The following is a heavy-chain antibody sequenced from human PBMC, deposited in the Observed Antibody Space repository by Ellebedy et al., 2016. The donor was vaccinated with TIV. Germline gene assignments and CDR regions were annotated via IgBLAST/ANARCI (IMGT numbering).Heavy chain of an antibody. CDR3: ARTLKYCGGDCSYQFDY. Sequence: SGPTLVKPTETLTLTCTVSGFSLSNLIMSVSWIRQPPGKALEWLAHIYSNDEKSYSTSLKSRLTISKDTSKSQVVLTMTNMDPVDTATYYCARTLKYCGGDCSYQFDYWGQGTLVTVSS. V-gene: IGHV2-26*01. J-gene: IGHJ4*02. CDR1: GFSLSNLIMS. D-gene: IGHD2-21*02. CDR2: IYSNDEK.